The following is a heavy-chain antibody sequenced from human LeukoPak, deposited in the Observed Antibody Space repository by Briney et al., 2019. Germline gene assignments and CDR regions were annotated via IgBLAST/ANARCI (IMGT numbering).Heavy chain of an antibody. J-gene: IGHJ3*02. CDR2: ISWDGGYT. CDR1: GFTFDDYA. Sequence: GGSLRLSCAASGFTFDDYAMHWVRQAPGKGLEWVSVISWDGGYTYYADSVKGRFTISRDNAKNTLYLQMNSPRAEDTAVYYCARDPPTVGAFDIWGQGTMVTVSS. V-gene: IGHV3-43D*03. CDR3: ARDPPTVGAFDI. D-gene: IGHD1-14*01.